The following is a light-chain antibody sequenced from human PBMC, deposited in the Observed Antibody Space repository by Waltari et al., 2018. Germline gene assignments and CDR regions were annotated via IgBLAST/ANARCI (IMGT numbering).Light chain of an antibody. Sequence: DIQLTQSPSFLSASVGDRVTITCRASQGIGSYLAWYQQKPGKAPTLLIYAASTLQSGVPSRFSGSYSGTEFTLIISSLQPEDFASYFCQQLHSYPRTFGGGTKMEI. CDR2: AAS. J-gene: IGKJ4*01. CDR3: QQLHSYPRT. CDR1: QGIGSY. V-gene: IGKV1-9*01.